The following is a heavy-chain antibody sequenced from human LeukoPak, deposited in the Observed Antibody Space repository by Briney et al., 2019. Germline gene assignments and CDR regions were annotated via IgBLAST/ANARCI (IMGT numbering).Heavy chain of an antibody. V-gene: IGHV1-2*06. CDR2: INPNSGGT. J-gene: IGHJ6*02. CDR1: GYTFTGYY. D-gene: IGHD4-17*01. Sequence: ASVKVSCKASGYTFTGYYMHWVRQAPGQGLEWMRRINPNSGGTNYAQKFQGRVTMTRNTSISTAYMELSSLRSEDTAVYYCARVSYTVTTYYGMDVWGQGTTVTVSS. CDR3: ARVSYTVTTYYGMDV.